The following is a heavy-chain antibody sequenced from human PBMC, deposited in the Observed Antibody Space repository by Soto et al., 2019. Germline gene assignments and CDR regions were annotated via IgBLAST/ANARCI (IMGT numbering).Heavy chain of an antibody. Sequence: QVQLVQSGAEVKKPGSSVKVSCKASGGTFSSYAISWVRQAPGQGLEWMGGIIPIFGTANYGQKFKGRVTITADKSTSTAYMGLSSLRSEDTAVYYCARDRIQLRRGWFDPWGQGTLVTVSS. CDR2: IIPIFGTA. CDR1: GGTFSSYA. J-gene: IGHJ5*02. D-gene: IGHD5-18*01. CDR3: ARDRIQLRRGWFDP. V-gene: IGHV1-69*06.